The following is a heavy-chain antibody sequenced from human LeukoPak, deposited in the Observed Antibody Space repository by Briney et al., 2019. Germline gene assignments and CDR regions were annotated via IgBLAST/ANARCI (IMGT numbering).Heavy chain of an antibody. CDR3: ARVVERPYYFDY. D-gene: IGHD1-1*01. J-gene: IGHJ4*02. V-gene: IGHV4-61*02. Sequence: PSETLSLTCTVSGGFISSGSYYWSWIRQPAGKGLEWIGRIYTSGSTNYNPSLKSRVTISVDTSKNQFSLKLSSVTAADTAVYYCARVVERPYYFDYWGQGTLVTVSS. CDR2: IYTSGST. CDR1: GGFISSGSYY.